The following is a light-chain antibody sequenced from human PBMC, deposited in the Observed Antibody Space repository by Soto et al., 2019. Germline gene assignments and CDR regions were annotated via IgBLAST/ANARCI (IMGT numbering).Light chain of an antibody. Sequence: QSVLTQPPSASGSPGQSVTISCSATSSDVGDFNHVCWYQHEPGKAPKLIIYEVTKRPSGVPDRFSGSKSGNTASLTVSGLQAEDEADYYCSSHTGSSNFYVFGSGTKVTVL. CDR2: EVT. J-gene: IGLJ1*01. V-gene: IGLV2-8*01. CDR3: SSHTGSSNFYV. CDR1: SSDVGDFNH.